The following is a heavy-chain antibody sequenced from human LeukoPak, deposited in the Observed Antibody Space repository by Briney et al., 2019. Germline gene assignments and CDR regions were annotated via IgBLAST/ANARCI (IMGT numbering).Heavy chain of an antibody. CDR2: IYTVGNT. CDR1: GFAFYSQA. D-gene: IGHD5-18*01. J-gene: IGHJ4*02. V-gene: IGHV3-53*01. Sequence: PGGSLRLSCAASGFAFYSQAMGWVRQAPGKGLEWVSVIYTVGNTYYAESVKGRFTISRDNSKNTLYLQMNSLRAEDTAVYYCARGYSYGYFDYWGQGTLVTVSS. CDR3: ARGYSYGYFDY.